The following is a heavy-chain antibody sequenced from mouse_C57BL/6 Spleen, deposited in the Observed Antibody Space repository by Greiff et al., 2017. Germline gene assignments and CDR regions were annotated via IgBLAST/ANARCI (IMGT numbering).Heavy chain of an antibody. D-gene: IGHD3-2*02. CDR3: GRRSSGYGSSYDVDY. Sequence: EVQRVESGGGLVQPGESLKLSCESTEYEFPSHDMSWVRQTPEKRLELVAALNSDGGSTYYPDTMERRFILSRDNTKKTLYLQRSSLRSEDTAVXYCGRRSSGYGSSYDVDYGGQGTTLTVSA. V-gene: IGHV5-2*01. J-gene: IGHJ2*01. CDR2: LNSDGGST. CDR1: EYEFPSHD.